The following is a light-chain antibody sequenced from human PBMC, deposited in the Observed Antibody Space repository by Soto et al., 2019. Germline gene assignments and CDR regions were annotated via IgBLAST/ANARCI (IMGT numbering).Light chain of an antibody. J-gene: IGLJ7*01. V-gene: IGLV1-40*01. Sequence: QSALTQPPSVSGAPGQRVTISCTGSSSNIGAGDVVHWYQQLPGTAPKLLIYGNSNRPSGVPDRFSGSKSGTSASLAITGLQAEDEADYYCQSYDSSLSGWVFGGGTQLTVL. CDR3: QSYDSSLSGWV. CDR1: SSNIGAGDV. CDR2: GNS.